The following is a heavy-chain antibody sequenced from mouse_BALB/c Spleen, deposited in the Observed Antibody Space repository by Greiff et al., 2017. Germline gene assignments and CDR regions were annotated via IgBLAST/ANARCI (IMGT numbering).Heavy chain of an antibody. D-gene: IGHD2-4*01. J-gene: IGHJ4*01. V-gene: IGHV1-39*01. CDR2: IDPYYGGT. Sequence: EVKLQQSGPELEKPGASVKISCKASGYSFTGYNMNWVKQSNGKSLEWIGNIDPYYGGTSYNQKFKGKATLTVDKTSSTVYMQLKSLTSEDSAVYYSANDNDGYYAMDYWGQGTTVTVSS. CDR1: GYSFTGYN. CDR3: ANDNDGYYAMDY.